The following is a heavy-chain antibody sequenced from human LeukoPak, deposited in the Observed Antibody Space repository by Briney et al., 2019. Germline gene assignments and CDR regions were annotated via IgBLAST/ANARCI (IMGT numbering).Heavy chain of an antibody. J-gene: IGHJ4*02. Sequence: PSDTLSLTCTVSGGSVSSTTYYWSWIRQPPGKGLEWLGYIYYSGSTYYNPSLKSRVTISVDTSKNLFFLELSSVTAADTAVYYCARSKYCTNGVCYPGYYFDYWGQGTLVTVSS. D-gene: IGHD2-8*01. CDR1: GGSVSSTTYY. CDR3: ARSKYCTNGVCYPGYYFDY. CDR2: IYYSGST. V-gene: IGHV4-61*01.